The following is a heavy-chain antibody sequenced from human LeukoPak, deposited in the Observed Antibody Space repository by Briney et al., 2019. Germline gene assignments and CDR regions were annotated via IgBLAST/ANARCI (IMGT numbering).Heavy chain of an antibody. V-gene: IGHV1-18*04. Sequence: ASVKVSRKASGYTFTSYGITWVRQAPGQGLEWVGWISAYNGNTNYEQKLQGRVTMTRDTSTSTVYMELSRLRSDDTAVYYCAREFLEYSSSQYYFDYWGQGTLVTVSS. D-gene: IGHD6-13*01. J-gene: IGHJ4*02. CDR2: ISAYNGNT. CDR3: AREFLEYSSSQYYFDY. CDR1: GYTFTSYG.